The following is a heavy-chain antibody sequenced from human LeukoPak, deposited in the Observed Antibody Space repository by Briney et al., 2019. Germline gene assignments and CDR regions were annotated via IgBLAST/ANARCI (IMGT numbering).Heavy chain of an antibody. D-gene: IGHD3-16*02. J-gene: IGHJ4*02. Sequence: GGSLRLSCAASGFTFSSAWMSWVRQAPGKGLEWVGRIKSKTDGGTTDYAAPVKGRFTISRDDSKNTLYLQMNSLKTEDTAVYYCTTYLMITFGGVIVKRLDYWGQGTLVTVSS. CDR2: IKSKTDGGTT. CDR1: GFTFSSAW. V-gene: IGHV3-15*01. CDR3: TTYLMITFGGVIVKRLDY.